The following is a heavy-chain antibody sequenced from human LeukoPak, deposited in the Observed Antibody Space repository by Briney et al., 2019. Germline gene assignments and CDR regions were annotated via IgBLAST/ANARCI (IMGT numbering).Heavy chain of an antibody. CDR2: IYYSGST. J-gene: IGHJ6*03. CDR1: GGSISSYY. D-gene: IGHD3-22*01. Sequence: SETLSLTCTVSGGSISSYYWSWIRQPPGKGLEWIGYIYYSGSTNYNPSLKSRVTISVDTSKNQFSLKLSSVTAADTAVYYCAREKYYYDSSGYRDYMDVWGKGTMVTVSS. V-gene: IGHV4-59*01. CDR3: AREKYYYDSSGYRDYMDV.